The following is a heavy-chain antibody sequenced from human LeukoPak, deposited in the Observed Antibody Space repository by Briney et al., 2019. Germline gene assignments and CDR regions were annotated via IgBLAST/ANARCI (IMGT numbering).Heavy chain of an antibody. D-gene: IGHD4-23*01. V-gene: IGHV4-59*01. J-gene: IGHJ5*02. Sequence: SETLSLTCTGSGGSISSYYWSWLRQPPGKGLEWIGYIYYSGSTNYNPSLKSRVTISVDTSKNQFSLKLSSVTAADTAVYYCARVVKDYGGNSGWFDPWGQGTLVTVSS. CDR3: ARVVKDYGGNSGWFDP. CDR2: IYYSGST. CDR1: GGSISSYY.